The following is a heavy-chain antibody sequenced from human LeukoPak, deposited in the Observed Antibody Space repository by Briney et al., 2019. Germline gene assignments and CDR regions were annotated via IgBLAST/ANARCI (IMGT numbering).Heavy chain of an antibody. CDR1: GGSISSYY. D-gene: IGHD4-11*01. CDR3: ARLSYSNYALYYYGMDV. J-gene: IGHJ6*02. Sequence: SETLSLTCTVSGGSISSYYWSWIRQPPGKGLEWIGYIYYSGSTNYNPSLKSRVTISVDTSKNQSSLKLSSVTAADTAVYYCARLSYSNYALYYYGMDVWGQGTTVTVSS. CDR2: IYYSGST. V-gene: IGHV4-59*01.